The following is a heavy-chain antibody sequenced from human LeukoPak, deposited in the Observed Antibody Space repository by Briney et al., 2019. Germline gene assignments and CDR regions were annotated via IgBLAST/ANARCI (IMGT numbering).Heavy chain of an antibody. J-gene: IGHJ6*02. V-gene: IGHV3-64*01. CDR1: GFTVSSNY. CDR2: ISSNGISP. D-gene: IGHD3-3*01. CDR3: VRAHSIHNYHYGIDV. Sequence: PGGSLRLSCAASGFTVSSNYMSWVRQAPGKGLEYVSTISSNGISPYYANSVKGRFTISRDNSKNTLYLQMGSLRADDTAVYYCVRAHSIHNYHYGIDVWGHGTTVTVSS.